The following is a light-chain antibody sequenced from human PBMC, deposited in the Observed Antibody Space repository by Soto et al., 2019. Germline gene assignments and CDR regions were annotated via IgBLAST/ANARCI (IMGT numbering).Light chain of an antibody. CDR1: SSNIGAGYD. CDR2: GNS. V-gene: IGLV1-40*01. Sequence: QLVLTQPPSVSGAPGQRVTISCTGSSSNIGAGYDVHWYQQLPGTAPKLLIYGNSNRPSGVPDRFSGSKSGTPASLAITGLQAEDEADYYCQSYDSSLSGVFGTGTKLTVL. J-gene: IGLJ1*01. CDR3: QSYDSSLSGV.